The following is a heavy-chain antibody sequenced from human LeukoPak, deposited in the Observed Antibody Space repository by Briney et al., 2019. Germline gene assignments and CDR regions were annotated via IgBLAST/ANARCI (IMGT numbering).Heavy chain of an antibody. V-gene: IGHV3-66*01. CDR3: ASASSSGVWFGDTNWFDP. D-gene: IGHD3-10*01. J-gene: IGHJ5*02. Sequence: GGSLRLSCAASGFTVSSNYMSWVRQAPGKGLEWVSVIYSGGSTYYADSVKGRFTISRDNSKNTLYLQMNSLRAEDTAVYYCASASSSGVWFGDTNWFDPWGQGTLVTVSS. CDR2: IYSGGST. CDR1: GFTVSSNY.